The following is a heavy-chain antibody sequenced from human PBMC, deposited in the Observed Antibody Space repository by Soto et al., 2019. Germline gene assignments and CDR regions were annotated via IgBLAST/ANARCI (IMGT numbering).Heavy chain of an antibody. CDR1: GYTFTRYD. Sequence: QAQLVQSGAEVKKPGASVKVSCKASGYTFTRYDINWVRQAPGQGLEWLGWMDPNSGSTGYAQNFQGRVTMTRNISINTAHMELSSLRSEDTAVYYCARERKFDFWRKGLDVWGQGTTVTVSS. V-gene: IGHV1-8*01. CDR2: MDPNSGST. J-gene: IGHJ6*02. CDR3: ARERKFDFWRKGLDV. D-gene: IGHD3-3*01.